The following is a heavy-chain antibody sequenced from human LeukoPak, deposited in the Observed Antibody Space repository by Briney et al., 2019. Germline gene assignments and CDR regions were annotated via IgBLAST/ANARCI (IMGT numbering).Heavy chain of an antibody. J-gene: IGHJ4*02. Sequence: GGSLRLSCAASGFTFSSYAMGWVRQAPGKGLEWVSAISGSGGSTFYADSVKGRFTISRDNSKHTLYLQLSSLGAEDTAVYYCAKIAPWGAVTTTDGFDYWGQGTLVTVSS. V-gene: IGHV3-23*01. CDR3: AKIAPWGAVTTTDGFDY. CDR1: GFTFSSYA. D-gene: IGHD4-17*01. CDR2: ISGSGGST.